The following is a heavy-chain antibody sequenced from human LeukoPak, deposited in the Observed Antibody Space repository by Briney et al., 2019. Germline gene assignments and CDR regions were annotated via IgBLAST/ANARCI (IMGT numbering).Heavy chain of an antibody. CDR3: ARGVGGIHGGTRTHTFDY. D-gene: IGHD1-1*01. Sequence: SETLSLTCTVSGGSISSYYWSWIRQPPGKGLEWIGYIYYSGCPNYNPSLKSRVTISVDTSKTQFSLKVSSVTAADTAVYYCARGVGGIHGGTRTHTFDYWGQGTLVTVSS. CDR1: GGSISSYY. V-gene: IGHV4-59*01. CDR2: IYYSGCP. J-gene: IGHJ4*02.